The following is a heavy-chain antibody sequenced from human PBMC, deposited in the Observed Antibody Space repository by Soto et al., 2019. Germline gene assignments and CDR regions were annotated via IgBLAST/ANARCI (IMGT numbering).Heavy chain of an antibody. V-gene: IGHV1-69*06. J-gene: IGHJ6*02. CDR1: GGTFSSYA. D-gene: IGHD3-10*01. Sequence: QVQLVQSGAEVKKPGSSVKVSCKASGGTFSSYAISWVRQAPGQGLEWMGGIIPIFGTANYAQKFQGRVTITADKSTSTAYMELSSLRSEDTAMYYCASTYGSGSYLGMDVWGQGTTVTVSS. CDR2: IIPIFGTA. CDR3: ASTYGSGSYLGMDV.